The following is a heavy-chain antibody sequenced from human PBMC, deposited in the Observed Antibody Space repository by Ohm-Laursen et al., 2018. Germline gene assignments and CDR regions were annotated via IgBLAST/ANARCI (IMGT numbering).Heavy chain of an antibody. CDR1: GFTFSSYW. CDR3: ARDKQQTNWFDP. Sequence: SLRLSCAASGFTFSSYWMHWVRQAPGKGLEWVSRIITDGSSTNYADSVKGRFTISRDNAKNTLYLQMNSLRAEDTAVYYCARDKQQTNWFDPWGQGTLVTVSS. D-gene: IGHD6-13*01. CDR2: IITDGSST. V-gene: IGHV3-74*01. J-gene: IGHJ5*02.